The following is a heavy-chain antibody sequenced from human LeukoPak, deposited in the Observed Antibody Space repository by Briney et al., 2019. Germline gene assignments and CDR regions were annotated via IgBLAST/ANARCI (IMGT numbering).Heavy chain of an antibody. V-gene: IGHV1-18*01. J-gene: IGHJ4*02. D-gene: IGHD6-13*01. CDR3: ARVRRLGYRSSPGDDH. CDR1: GYTFTSYG. CDR2: ISAYNGNT. Sequence: ASVKVSCKASGYTFTSYGITWVRQAPGQGLEWMGWISAYNGNTNYVQKLQDRVTMTTDTSTSTAYMELRSLRSDDTAVYYCARVRRLGYRSSPGDDHWGQGTLVTVSS.